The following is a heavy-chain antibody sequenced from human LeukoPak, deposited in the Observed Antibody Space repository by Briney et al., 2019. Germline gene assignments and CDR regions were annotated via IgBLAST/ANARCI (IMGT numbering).Heavy chain of an antibody. CDR3: ARRIQGMAPYYFDY. V-gene: IGHV3-74*01. D-gene: IGHD5-24*01. CDR1: GFTFSSYW. CDR2: INSDGGST. Sequence: GGSLRLSCTASGFTFSSYWMHWVRQAPGKGLWWVSRINSDGGSTSYADSVKGRFTISRDNAKNTLYLQMNSLRAEDTAVYYCARRIQGMAPYYFDYWGQGTLVTVSS. J-gene: IGHJ4*02.